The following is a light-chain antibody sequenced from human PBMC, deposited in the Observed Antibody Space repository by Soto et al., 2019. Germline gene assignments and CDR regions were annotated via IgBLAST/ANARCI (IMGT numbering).Light chain of an antibody. CDR3: QQYNSYDMWS. Sequence: DIQMTQSPSTLSASVGDRVTITCRASQSISKWLAWYQQKPGKAPKLLIYGASSLESGFPSRFSGSGSGAEFSLPISSLQADDFAADYCQQYNSYDMWSFGQGTTVDLK. CDR1: QSISKW. J-gene: IGKJ1*01. CDR2: GAS. V-gene: IGKV1-5*01.